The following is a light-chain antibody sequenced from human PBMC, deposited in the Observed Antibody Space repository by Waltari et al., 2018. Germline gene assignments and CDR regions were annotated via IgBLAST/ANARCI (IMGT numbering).Light chain of an antibody. CDR3: QQHGTLPAT. J-gene: IGKJ1*01. V-gene: IGKV3-20*01. CDR1: QSVGSSS. CDR2: RAS. Sequence: EIVSTQSPGTASLSPGDRVTLSCRASQSVGSSSLAWYQQKPGQAPRLVIYRASRRATGIPDRFSGSGSGTDFSLTISRMEPEDFAVYYCQQHGTLPATFGQGTKVEIK.